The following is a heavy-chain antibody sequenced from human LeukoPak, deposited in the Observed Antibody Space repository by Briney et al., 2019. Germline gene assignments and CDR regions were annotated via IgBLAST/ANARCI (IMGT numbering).Heavy chain of an antibody. CDR1: GFSFSSYA. CDR2: LSDSGGNT. CDR3: AKRGEYYYGSGSYLR. V-gene: IGHV3-23*01. J-gene: IGHJ4*02. D-gene: IGHD3-10*01. Sequence: GGSLRISCAASGFSFSSYAMSWVRQAPGEGLEWVSGLSDSGGNTIYADSVKGRFTISRDNSKNTLFLQMNSLRAEDTAVYYCAKRGEYYYGSGSYLRWGQGTLVTVSS.